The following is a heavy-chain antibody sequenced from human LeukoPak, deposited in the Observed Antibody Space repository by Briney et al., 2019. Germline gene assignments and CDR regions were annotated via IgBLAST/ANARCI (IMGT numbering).Heavy chain of an antibody. Sequence: PGGSLRLSCAASGFTFSTYWMSWVRQAPGKGLEWVSAIAGSGATTNYADSVKGRFTISRDNSKSTLFLQMNSLRVEDTAVYYCAKDSGNWGTNFDYWGQGSLVTVSS. J-gene: IGHJ4*02. CDR2: IAGSGATT. CDR3: AKDSGNWGTNFDY. D-gene: IGHD7-27*01. V-gene: IGHV3-23*01. CDR1: GFTFSTYW.